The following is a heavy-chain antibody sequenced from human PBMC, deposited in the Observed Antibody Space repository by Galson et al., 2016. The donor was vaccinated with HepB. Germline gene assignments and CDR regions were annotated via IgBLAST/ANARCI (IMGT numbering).Heavy chain of an antibody. Sequence: SLRLSCAASGSTFSSYAMNWVRQAPGKGLEWVSSISGNSNDIYHADSVKGRFTIPRDNAKNSLYLQMDSLRAEDTALYYCARNLYSGADYSVDYWGQGTLVTVSS. D-gene: IGHD4-11*01. V-gene: IGHV3-21*01. CDR3: ARNLYSGADYSVDY. CDR2: ISGNSNDI. CDR1: GSTFSSYA. J-gene: IGHJ4*01.